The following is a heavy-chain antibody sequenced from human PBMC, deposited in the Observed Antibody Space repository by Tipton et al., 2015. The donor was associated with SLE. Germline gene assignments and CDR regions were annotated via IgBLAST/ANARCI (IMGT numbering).Heavy chain of an antibody. J-gene: IGHJ4*02. CDR1: GGSISRYY. V-gene: IGHV4-59*12. CDR2: IHYSGRT. D-gene: IGHD2-21*01. Sequence: TLSLTCTVSGGSISRYYWSWIRQPPGKRLEWIGYIHYSGRTSYNPSLKSRVTISVDRSKNHFSLKLSSVTAADTAVYYCASGPYCAGDCLSPLIYWGQGTLVTVSS. CDR3: ASGPYCAGDCLSPLIY.